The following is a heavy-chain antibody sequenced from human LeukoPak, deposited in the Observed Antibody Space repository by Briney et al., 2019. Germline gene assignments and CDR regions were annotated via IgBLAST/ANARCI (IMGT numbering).Heavy chain of an antibody. CDR1: GYTFTSYD. CDR3: ARPYSSSWHDAFDI. CDR2: MNPNSGNT. Sequence: ASVKVSCKASGYTFTSYDINWVRQATGQGLEWMGWMNPNSGNTGYAQKFQGRVTMTRNTSISTAYMELSSLRSEDTAVYYRARPYSSSWHDAFDIWGQGTMVTVSS. D-gene: IGHD6-13*01. V-gene: IGHV1-8*01. J-gene: IGHJ3*02.